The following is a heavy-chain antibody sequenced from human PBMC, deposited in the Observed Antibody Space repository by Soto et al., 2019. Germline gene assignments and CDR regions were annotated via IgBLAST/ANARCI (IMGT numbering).Heavy chain of an antibody. Sequence: ASVKVSCKASGYTFTSYGISWVRQAPGQGLEWMGWISAYNGNTNYAQKLQGRVTMTTDTSTSTAYMELRSLRSDDTAVYYCAIYKEIAAAARVDYWGQGTLVTVSS. J-gene: IGHJ4*02. CDR2: ISAYNGNT. D-gene: IGHD6-13*01. CDR1: GYTFTSYG. CDR3: AIYKEIAAAARVDY. V-gene: IGHV1-18*01.